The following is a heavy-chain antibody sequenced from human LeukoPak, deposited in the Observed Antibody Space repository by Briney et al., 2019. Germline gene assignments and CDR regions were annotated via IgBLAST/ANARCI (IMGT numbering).Heavy chain of an antibody. J-gene: IGHJ4*02. Sequence: GGSLRLSCAASGFTFSSYSMNWVRQAPGKGLEWVSSISSSSSYIYYADSVKGRFTISRDNSKNTLYLQMNSLRAEDTAVYYCAKGIGGSSWYYWGQGTLVTVSS. CDR1: GFTFSSYS. D-gene: IGHD6-13*01. CDR3: AKGIGGSSWYY. CDR2: ISSSSSYI. V-gene: IGHV3-21*04.